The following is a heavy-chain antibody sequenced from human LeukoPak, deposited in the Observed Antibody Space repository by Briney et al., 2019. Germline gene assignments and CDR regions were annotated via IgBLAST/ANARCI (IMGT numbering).Heavy chain of an antibody. V-gene: IGHV3-48*01. J-gene: IGHJ6*02. CDR3: AREALLLLPYYYYGMDV. Sequence: GGSLRLSCAASGFTFSSYSMNWVRQAPGKGLEWVSYISSSSSTIYYADSVKGRFTISRDNAKSSLYLQMNSLRAEDTAVYYCAREALLLLPYYYYGMDVWGQGTTVTVSS. CDR2: ISSSSSTI. CDR1: GFTFSSYS. D-gene: IGHD3-10*01.